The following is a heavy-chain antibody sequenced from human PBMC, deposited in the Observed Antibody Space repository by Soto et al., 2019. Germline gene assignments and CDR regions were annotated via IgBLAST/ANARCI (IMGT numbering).Heavy chain of an antibody. CDR2: IIPILGIA. Sequence: QVQLVQSGAEVKKPGSSVKVSCKASGGTFSSYTISWVRQAPGQGLEWMGRIIPILGIANYAQKFQGRVTITADKSTSLAYMELSSLRSEDTAVYYCATQAYCSGGSCYPDYWGQGTLVTVSS. V-gene: IGHV1-69*02. CDR1: GGTFSSYT. CDR3: ATQAYCSGGSCYPDY. J-gene: IGHJ4*02. D-gene: IGHD2-15*01.